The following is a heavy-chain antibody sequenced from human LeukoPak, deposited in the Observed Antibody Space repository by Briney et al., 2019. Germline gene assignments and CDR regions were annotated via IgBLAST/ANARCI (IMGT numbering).Heavy chain of an antibody. V-gene: IGHV3-73*01. D-gene: IGHD6-13*01. J-gene: IGHJ3*02. CDR2: IRSKANSYAT. CDR1: GFTFSGSA. Sequence: GGSLKLSCAASGFTFSGSAMHWVRPASGKGLEWVGRIRSKANSYATAYAASVKGRFTISRDDSKNTAYLQMNSLKTEDTAVYYCTSRAGAFDIWGQGTMVTASS. CDR3: TSRAGAFDI.